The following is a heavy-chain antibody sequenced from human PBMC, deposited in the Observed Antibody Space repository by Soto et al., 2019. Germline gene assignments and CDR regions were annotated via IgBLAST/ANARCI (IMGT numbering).Heavy chain of an antibody. V-gene: IGHV4-59*01. D-gene: IGHD6-19*01. J-gene: IGHJ4*02. CDR3: ARDREGYSSIYYFDY. CDR2: IYYSGST. Sequence: SETLSLTCTVSGGSISSYDWSWIRQPPGKGLEWIGYIYYSGSTNYNPSLKSRVTISVDTSKNQFSLKLSSVTAADTAVYYCARDREGYSSIYYFDYWGQRTLVTVSS. CDR1: GGSISSYD.